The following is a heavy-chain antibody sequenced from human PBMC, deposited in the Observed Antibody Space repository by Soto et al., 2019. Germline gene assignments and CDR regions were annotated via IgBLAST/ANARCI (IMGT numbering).Heavy chain of an antibody. CDR1: GDSSSTSTYS. D-gene: IGHD6-19*01. Sequence: SETLSLTCIFSGDSSSTSTYSWSWIRQPPGKALEWVGFIYHSGVTSYNPSLKSRVSISLDMSNSQCTLNLRSVTAADTAVYYCAGMPYTSGLRFDPWGPGTLVTVSS. J-gene: IGHJ5*02. CDR2: IYHSGVT. CDR3: AGMPYTSGLRFDP. V-gene: IGHV4-30-2*01.